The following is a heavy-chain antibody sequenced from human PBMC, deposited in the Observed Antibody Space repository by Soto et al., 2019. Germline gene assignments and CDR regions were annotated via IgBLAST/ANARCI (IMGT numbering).Heavy chain of an antibody. CDR1: GGSISSGGYY. Sequence: SETLSLTCTVSGGSISSGGYYWSWIRQHPGKGLEWIGYIYYSGRTSYNPSLKSRVTISIDTSNNHFSLKLSSVSAADTAVYYCARDRSSSPDFFDYWGQGTLVTVSS. D-gene: IGHD6-6*01. CDR2: IYYSGRT. J-gene: IGHJ4*02. CDR3: ARDRSSSPDFFDY. V-gene: IGHV4-30-4*08.